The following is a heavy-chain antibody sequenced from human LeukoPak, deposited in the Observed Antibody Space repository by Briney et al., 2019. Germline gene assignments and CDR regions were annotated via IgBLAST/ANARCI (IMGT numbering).Heavy chain of an antibody. J-gene: IGHJ4*02. V-gene: IGHV1-18*04. CDR1: GYTFTGYY. Sequence: ASVKVSCKASGYTFTGYYMHWVRQAPGQGLEWMGWISGYNGYTNHAQKLQGRVTMTTDTSTSTVYMELRSLRSDDTAVYYCARSRTHRLYSGSGSYPGAFDYWGQGTLVTVSS. CDR3: ARSRTHRLYSGSGSYPGAFDY. CDR2: ISGYNGYT. D-gene: IGHD3-10*01.